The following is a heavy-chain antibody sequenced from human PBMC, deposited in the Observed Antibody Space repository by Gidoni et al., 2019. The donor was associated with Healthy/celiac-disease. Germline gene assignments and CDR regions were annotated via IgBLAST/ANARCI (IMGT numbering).Heavy chain of an antibody. CDR2: IDPSDSYT. V-gene: IGHV5-10-1*01. Sequence: EVQLVQSGAEVKKPGASLRIPCKGSGYSFTSYWISWVRQMPGKGLEWMGRIDPSDSYTNYSPSFQGHVTISADKSISTAYLQWSSLKASDTAMYYCARHAGYSYGYGYWGQGTLVTVSS. CDR1: GYSFTSYW. CDR3: ARHAGYSYGYGY. J-gene: IGHJ4*02. D-gene: IGHD5-18*01.